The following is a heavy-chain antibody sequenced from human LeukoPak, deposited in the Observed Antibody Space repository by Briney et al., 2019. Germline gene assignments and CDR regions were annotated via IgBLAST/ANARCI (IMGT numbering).Heavy chain of an antibody. V-gene: IGHV1-8*01. D-gene: IGHD5-24*01. CDR3: ARDYVEIATIAGY. CDR2: MNPNSGNT. J-gene: IGHJ4*02. CDR1: GYTFTSYD. Sequence: GASVKVSCKASGYTFTSYDINWVRQATGQGLEWMGWMNPNSGNTGYAQKFQGRVTMTRNTSISTAYMELSSLRSEDTAVYYCARDYVEIATIAGYWGQGTLVTVSS.